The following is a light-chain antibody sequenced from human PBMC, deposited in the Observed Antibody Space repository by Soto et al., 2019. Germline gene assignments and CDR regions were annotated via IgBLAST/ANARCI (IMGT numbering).Light chain of an antibody. CDR1: QTTNTW. V-gene: IGKV1-5*01. CDR3: QQYISYPYT. J-gene: IGKJ2*01. Sequence: DIQMTQFPSTLSASVRDRVTITCRASQTTNTWLAWYQQKPGTAPKLLICDASSLEGGVPSRFSASGSGTELTLTISSLQPDDLATYYCQQYISYPYTFGQGTKVEIK. CDR2: DAS.